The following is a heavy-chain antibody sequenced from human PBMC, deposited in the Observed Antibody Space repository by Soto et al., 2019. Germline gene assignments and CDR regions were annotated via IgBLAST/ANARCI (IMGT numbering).Heavy chain of an antibody. CDR3: ARGVPLDY. CDR2: ISGSGDYI. Sequence: GGSLRLSCAASGFTLSSYSMNWVRQAPGEGLQWVSFISGSGDYIYYAASLTGRFTISRDNAKNSLYLQMNSLRPEDTAIYYCARGVPLDYWGKGTLVTVSS. J-gene: IGHJ4*02. CDR1: GFTLSSYS. V-gene: IGHV3-21*01.